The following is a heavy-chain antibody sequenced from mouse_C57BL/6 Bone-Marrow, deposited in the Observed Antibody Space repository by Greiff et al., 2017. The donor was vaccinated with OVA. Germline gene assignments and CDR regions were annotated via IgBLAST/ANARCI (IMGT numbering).Heavy chain of an antibody. J-gene: IGHJ4*01. Sequence: EVQLVESGGGLVQPKGSLKLSCAASGFSFNTYAMNWVRQAPGKGLEWVARIRSKSNNYATYYADSVKDRFTISRDDSESMLYLQMNNLKTEDAAMYYCVSGNYGGAMDYWGQGTSVTVSS. V-gene: IGHV10-1*01. D-gene: IGHD2-1*01. CDR3: VSGNYGGAMDY. CDR1: GFSFNTYA. CDR2: IRSKSNNYAT.